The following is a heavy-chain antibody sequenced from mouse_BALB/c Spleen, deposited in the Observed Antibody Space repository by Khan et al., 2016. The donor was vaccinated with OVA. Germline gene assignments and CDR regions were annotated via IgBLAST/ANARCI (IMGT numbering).Heavy chain of an antibody. D-gene: IGHD3-2*02. Sequence: QVQLQQSGAELVRPGTSVKVSCKASGYAFTDYLIEWLKQRAGQGLEWIGVINPGSGGTHYNEEFMDRATLTADKSSSTAYMQLSSLTSDDSAVYVCSRSGYGFGAYWGPGTLVTVSA. CDR2: INPGSGGT. CDR3: SRSGYGFGAY. J-gene: IGHJ3*01. V-gene: IGHV1-54*01. CDR1: GYAFTDYL.